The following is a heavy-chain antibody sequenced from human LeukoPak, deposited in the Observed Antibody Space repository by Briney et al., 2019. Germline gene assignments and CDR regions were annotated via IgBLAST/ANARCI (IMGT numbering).Heavy chain of an antibody. J-gene: IGHJ4*02. V-gene: IGHV1-2*02. CDR3: ARVRGLRYFDWLGAFDY. D-gene: IGHD3-9*01. CDR1: GYTFTGYY. CDR2: INPNSGGT. Sequence: ASVKVSCMASGYTFTGYYMHWVRQAPGQGLEWMGWINPNSGGTNYAQKFQGRVTMTRDTSISTAYMELSRLRSDDTAVYYCARVRGLRYFDWLGAFDYWGQGTLVTVSS.